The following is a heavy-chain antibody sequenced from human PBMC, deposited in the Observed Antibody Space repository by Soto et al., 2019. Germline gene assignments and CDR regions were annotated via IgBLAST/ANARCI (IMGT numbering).Heavy chain of an antibody. J-gene: IGHJ4*02. V-gene: IGHV4-30-4*01. D-gene: IGHD4-17*01. Sequence: QVQLQESGPGLVKPSQTLSLTCTVSGGSISSGIYYWSWIRQPPGKGLEWIGYIYWSGSTYYNPPLKSRVSMSVDESNNRFSLKLTSVTAAATAVSYCAGATDYGDYGFLDFWGQGALVTVTS. CDR2: IYWSGST. CDR1: GGSISSGIYY. CDR3: AGATDYGDYGFLDF.